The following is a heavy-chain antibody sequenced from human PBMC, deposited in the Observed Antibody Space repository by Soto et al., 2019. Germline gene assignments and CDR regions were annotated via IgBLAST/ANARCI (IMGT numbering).Heavy chain of an antibody. Sequence: GASVKVSCKASGYTFTGYYMHWVRQAPGQGLEWMGWINVYNGNTKYAQKVQGRVTMTTDTSTSTAYMELRSLRSDDTALFYCARGVGSGSYYNQYNWFDPWGQGTLVTVSS. CDR3: ARGVGSGSYYNQYNWFDP. CDR2: INVYNGNT. D-gene: IGHD3-10*01. V-gene: IGHV1-18*04. CDR1: GYTFTGYY. J-gene: IGHJ5*02.